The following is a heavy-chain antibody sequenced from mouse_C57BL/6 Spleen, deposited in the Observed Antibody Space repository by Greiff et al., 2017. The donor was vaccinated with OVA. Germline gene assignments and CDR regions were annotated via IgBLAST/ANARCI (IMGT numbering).Heavy chain of an antibody. D-gene: IGHD2-2*01. CDR1: GYTFTEYT. CDR2: FYPGSGSI. Sequence: VQLQESGAELVKPGASVKLSCKASGYTFTEYTIHWVKQRSGQGLEWIGWFYPGSGSIKYNEKFKDKATLTADKSSSTVYMELSRLTSEDSAVYFCARHEEGYYGYDDYYAMDYWGQGTSVTVSS. CDR3: ARHEEGYYGYDDYYAMDY. J-gene: IGHJ4*01. V-gene: IGHV1-62-2*01.